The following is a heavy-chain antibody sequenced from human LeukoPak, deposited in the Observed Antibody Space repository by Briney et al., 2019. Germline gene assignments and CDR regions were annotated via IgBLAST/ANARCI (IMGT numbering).Heavy chain of an antibody. D-gene: IGHD3-3*01. J-gene: IGHJ3*02. CDR1: GGTFSSYA. V-gene: IGHV1-69*05. CDR3: ARDRQSGYSAFDI. CDR2: IIPIFGTA. Sequence: SVKVSCKASGGTFSSYAISWVRQAPGQGLEWMGGIIPIFGTANYAQKFQGRVTITTDESTSTAYMELSSLRSEDTAVYYCARDRQSGYSAFDIWGQGTMVTVSS.